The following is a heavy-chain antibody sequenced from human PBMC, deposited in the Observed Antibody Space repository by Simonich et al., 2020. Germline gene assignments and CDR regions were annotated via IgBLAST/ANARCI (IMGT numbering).Heavy chain of an antibody. V-gene: IGHV3-21*01. CDR1: GFTFSSYC. CDR2: ISSSSSYI. CDR3: ARADERDY. J-gene: IGHJ4*02. Sequence: EVQLVESGGGLVNPGGSLRLSCAASGFTFSSYCMNWFRQAPGKGLELVSSISSSSSYIYYADSVKGRFTISRDNAKNSLYLKMNSLRAEDTAVYYCARADERDYWGQGTLVTVSS.